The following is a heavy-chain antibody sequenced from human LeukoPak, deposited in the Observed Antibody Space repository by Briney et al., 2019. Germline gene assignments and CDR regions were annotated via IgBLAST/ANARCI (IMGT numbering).Heavy chain of an antibody. CDR2: ISNSDGNT. D-gene: IGHD6-13*01. V-gene: IGHV3-23*01. J-gene: IGHJ4*02. CDR3: AKKIAAAGGNFDY. CDR1: GFTFSSYA. Sequence: GGSLRLSCAASGFTFSSYAMSWVRQAPGKGLEWVSTISNSDGNTYYADSVKGRFTISRDNSKNTLYLQMNSLRAEDTAVYYCAKKIAAAGGNFDYWGQGTLVTVSS.